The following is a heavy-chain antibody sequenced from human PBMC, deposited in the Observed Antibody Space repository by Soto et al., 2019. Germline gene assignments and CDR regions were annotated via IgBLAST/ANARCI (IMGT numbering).Heavy chain of an antibody. CDR1: GGSISSDY. CDR3: ARVLSGSSLFDY. D-gene: IGHD1-26*01. V-gene: IGHV4-59*01. J-gene: IGHJ4*02. Sequence: SETLSLTCTVSGGSISSDYWSWIRQPPGKGLEWIGYISYSGNTNYNPSLRSLVTISVDTSKKQFSLKLRSVTAADTAVYYCARVLSGSSLFDYWGQGMLVTVSS. CDR2: ISYSGNT.